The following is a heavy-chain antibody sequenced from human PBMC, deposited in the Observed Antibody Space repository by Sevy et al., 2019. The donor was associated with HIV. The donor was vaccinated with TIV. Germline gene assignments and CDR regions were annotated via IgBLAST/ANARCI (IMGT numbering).Heavy chain of an antibody. J-gene: IGHJ4*02. CDR3: GRGGGLRGELLGFDY. CDR2: ISYDGSNK. Sequence: GGSLRLSCAASGFTFGSYALHWVRQAPGKGLEWVAVISYDGSNKYYAGSVKGRFTISRDNSKNTLYLQMNSLRAEDRVVYYCGRGGGLRGELLGFDYWGQGTLVTVSS. V-gene: IGHV3-30-3*01. D-gene: IGHD1-26*01. CDR1: GFTFGSYA.